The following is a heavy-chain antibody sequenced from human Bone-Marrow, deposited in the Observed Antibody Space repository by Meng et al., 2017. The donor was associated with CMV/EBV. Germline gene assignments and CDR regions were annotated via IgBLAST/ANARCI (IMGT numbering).Heavy chain of an antibody. D-gene: IGHD2-2*01. J-gene: IGHJ5*02. Sequence: GESLKISCAASGFTFSSYAMHWVRQAPGKGLEWVAVISYDGSNKYYADSVKGRFTISRDNSKNTLYLQMNSLRAEDTAVYYCARDLRGCSSTSCYGSRFDPWGQGTLVPVSS. CDR2: ISYDGSNK. V-gene: IGHV3-30-3*01. CDR1: GFTFSSYA. CDR3: ARDLRGCSSTSCYGSRFDP.